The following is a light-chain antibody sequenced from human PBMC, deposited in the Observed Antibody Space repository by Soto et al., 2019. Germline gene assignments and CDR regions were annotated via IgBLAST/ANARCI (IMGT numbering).Light chain of an antibody. Sequence: EIVLTQSPATLSLSPGERATLSCRASQSISSHLVWYQQRSGQAPRLLMYDASNRATGIPARFSGSGSGTDFTLAISSLEPEDFGVYYCQQRPNWPLTCRGGTKVEIK. CDR3: QQRPNWPLT. J-gene: IGKJ4*01. CDR2: DAS. CDR1: QSISSH. V-gene: IGKV3-11*01.